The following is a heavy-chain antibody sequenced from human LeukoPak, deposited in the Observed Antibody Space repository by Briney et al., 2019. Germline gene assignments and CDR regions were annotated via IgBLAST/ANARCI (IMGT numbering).Heavy chain of an antibody. D-gene: IGHD6-13*01. CDR1: GFTFSSYA. CDR3: ARQQLAPFDY. CDR2: ISYDGSNK. J-gene: IGHJ4*02. V-gene: IGHV3-30*04. Sequence: GGSLRLSCAASGFTFSSYAMHWVRQAPGKRLEWVAVISYDGSNKYYADSVKGRFTISRDNSKNTLYLQMNSLRAEDTAVYYCARQQLAPFDYWGQGTLVTVSS.